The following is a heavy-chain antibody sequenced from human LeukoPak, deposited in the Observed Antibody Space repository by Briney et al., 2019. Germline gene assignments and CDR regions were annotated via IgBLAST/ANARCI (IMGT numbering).Heavy chain of an antibody. CDR2: INPSGGST. J-gene: IGHJ4*02. CDR1: GYTFTIYY. CDR3: ARDRGTGTDGWLEDY. V-gene: IGHV1-46*01. Sequence: EASVKVSCKASGYTFTIYYMHWVRQAPGQGLEWMGIINPSGGSTSYAQKFQGRVTMTRDTSTSTVYMELSSLRSEDTAVYYCARDRGTGTDGWLEDYWGQGTLVTVSS. D-gene: IGHD1-1*01.